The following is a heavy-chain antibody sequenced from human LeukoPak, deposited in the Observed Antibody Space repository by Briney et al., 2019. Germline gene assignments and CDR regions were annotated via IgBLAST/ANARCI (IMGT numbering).Heavy chain of an antibody. J-gene: IGHJ4*02. CDR3: AREGYCGGDCYSNYSDY. CDR2: ISYDGSNK. Sequence: GGSLRLSCAASGFTFSSYAMHWVRQAPGKGLEWVAVISYDGSNKYYADSVKGRFTISRDNSKNTLYLQMNSLRAEDTAVYYCAREGYCGGDCYSNYSDYWGQGTLVTVSS. V-gene: IGHV3-30-3*01. CDR1: GFTFSSYA. D-gene: IGHD2-21*02.